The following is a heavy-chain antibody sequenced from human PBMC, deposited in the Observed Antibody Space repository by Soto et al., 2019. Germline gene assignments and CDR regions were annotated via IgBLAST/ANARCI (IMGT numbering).Heavy chain of an antibody. Sequence: GGSLRLSCAASGFTFSSYGMHWVRQAPGKGLEWVAVISYDGSNKYYADSVKGRFTISRDNSKNTLYLQMNSLRAEDTAVYYCAKDYSNYWNYYGMDVWGQGTTVTVSS. CDR3: AKDYSNYWNYYGMDV. V-gene: IGHV3-30*18. D-gene: IGHD4-4*01. CDR1: GFTFSSYG. J-gene: IGHJ6*02. CDR2: ISYDGSNK.